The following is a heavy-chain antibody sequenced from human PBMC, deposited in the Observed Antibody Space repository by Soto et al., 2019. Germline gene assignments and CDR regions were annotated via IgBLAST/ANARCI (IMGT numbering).Heavy chain of an antibody. J-gene: IGHJ6*02. CDR3: ATWNYDFWSGPTRYGMDV. CDR2: FDSEDGET. D-gene: IGHD3-3*01. CDR1: GYTLTELS. Sequence: GASVKVSCKVSGYTLTELSMHWVRQAPGKGLEWMGGFDSEDGETIYAQKFQGRVTMTEDTSTDTAYMELSSLRSEDTAVYYCATWNYDFWSGPTRYGMDVWGQGTTVTVSS. V-gene: IGHV1-24*01.